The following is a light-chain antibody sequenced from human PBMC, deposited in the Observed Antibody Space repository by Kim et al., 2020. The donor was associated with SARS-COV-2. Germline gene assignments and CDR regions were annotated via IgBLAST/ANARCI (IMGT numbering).Light chain of an antibody. J-gene: IGLJ1*01. CDR3: CSYARGGYYV. Sequence: QSALTQPASVSGSPGQSITISCTGTSNDVGNYNYVSWYQQQPGNAPKLLIYEVSKRPSEVSNRFTGSKSGNTASLTISGLQADDEADYYCCSYARGGYYVFGIGTKVTVL. CDR1: SNDVGNYNY. V-gene: IGLV2-23*02. CDR2: EVS.